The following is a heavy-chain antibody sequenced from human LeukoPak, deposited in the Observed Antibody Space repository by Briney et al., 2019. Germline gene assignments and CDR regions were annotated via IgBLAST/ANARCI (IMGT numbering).Heavy chain of an antibody. Sequence: PGGSLRLSCAASGFTFSSYSMNWVRQAPGKGLEWVSYISSSSSTIYYADSVKGRFTISRDNAKNSLYLQMNSLRAEDTAVYYCARDQFGGSYRNYYYYYYMDVWGKGTTVTVSS. D-gene: IGHD1-26*01. J-gene: IGHJ6*03. V-gene: IGHV3-48*01. CDR3: ARDQFGGSYRNYYYYYYMDV. CDR2: ISSSSSTI. CDR1: GFTFSSYS.